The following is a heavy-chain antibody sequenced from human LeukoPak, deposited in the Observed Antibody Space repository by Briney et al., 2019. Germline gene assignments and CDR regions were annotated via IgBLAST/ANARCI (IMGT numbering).Heavy chain of an antibody. D-gene: IGHD2-15*01. CDR1: GFTFSSYS. CDR3: ARVYCSGGSCYSIDY. J-gene: IGHJ4*02. Sequence: GGSLRLSCAASGFTFSSYSMSWVRQGPGKGLEWVSSISSSSTYKYYAGSVKGRFTISRDNAKNSVYLQMNSLRAEDTAVYYCARVYCSGGSCYSIDYWGQGTLVTVSS. CDR2: ISSSSTYK. V-gene: IGHV3-21*01.